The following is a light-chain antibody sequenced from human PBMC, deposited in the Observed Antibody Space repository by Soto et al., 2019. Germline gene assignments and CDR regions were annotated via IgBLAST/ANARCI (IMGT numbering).Light chain of an antibody. CDR3: ATWDDSLNGFYV. V-gene: IGLV1-47*01. CDR2: RNN. J-gene: IGLJ1*01. CDR1: TSNIGSNY. Sequence: QSVLTQPPSASGTPGQGVTISCSGSTSNIGSNYAYWYQQLPGTAPKLLIYRNNQRPSGVPDRFSGSKSGTSASLAISGLRSDDEADYLCATWDDSLNGFYVLGTGTKV.